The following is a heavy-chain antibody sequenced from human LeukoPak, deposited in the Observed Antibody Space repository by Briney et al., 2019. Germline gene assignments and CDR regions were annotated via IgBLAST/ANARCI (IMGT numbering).Heavy chain of an antibody. CDR1: GGSFSGYY. CDR2: IKEDGSEK. J-gene: IGHJ4*02. CDR3: ATDFD. Sequence: ETLSLTCAVYGGSFSGYYWSWIRQPPGKGLEWVAAIKEDGSEKYYVDSVKGRFTISRDKVKNSLHLQMNSLRAEDTAVYYCATDFDWGQGTLVTVSS. V-gene: IGHV3-7*01.